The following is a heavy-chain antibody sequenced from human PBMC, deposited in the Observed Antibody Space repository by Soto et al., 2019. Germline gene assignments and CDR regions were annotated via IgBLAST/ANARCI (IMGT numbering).Heavy chain of an antibody. CDR1: GGSISSYY. CDR2: IYYSGST. V-gene: IGHV4-59*08. Sequence: PSETLSLTCTVSGGSISSYYWSWIRQPPGKGLEWIGYIYYSGSTNYNPSLKSRVTISVDTSKNQFSLKLSSVTAADTAVYYCARAKDYYGSGSYYPGLVPRHYYYYGMDVWGQGTTVTLSS. D-gene: IGHD3-10*01. CDR3: ARAKDYYGSGSYYPGLVPRHYYYYGMDV. J-gene: IGHJ6*02.